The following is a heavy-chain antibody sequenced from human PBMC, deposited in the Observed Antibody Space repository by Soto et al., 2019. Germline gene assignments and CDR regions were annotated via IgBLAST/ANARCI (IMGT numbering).Heavy chain of an antibody. CDR2: IIPMYGTI. Sequence: QVQLVQSGAEVKKPGSSVKVSCKASGGTLSNYAISWVRQAPGQGLEWMGGIIPMYGTINYAQKFQGRVTIIADESTSIAYLELSGLRFDDTAVYYCARGRSTGYYKEILDYWGQGTMVTVSS. D-gene: IGHD3-22*01. J-gene: IGHJ4*02. CDR3: ARGRSTGYYKEILDY. CDR1: GGTLSNYA. V-gene: IGHV1-69*01.